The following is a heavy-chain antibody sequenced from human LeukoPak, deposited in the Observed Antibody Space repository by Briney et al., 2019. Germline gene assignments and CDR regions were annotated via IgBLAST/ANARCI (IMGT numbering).Heavy chain of an antibody. V-gene: IGHV1-2*02. Sequence: ASVKVSCKASGYTFTGYYMHWVRQAPGQGLEWMGWINLNSGGTNYAQKFQGRVTKTRDTSTSTAYMELRSLRSDDTAVYYCAREVGDAQLWLRNFDYWGQGTLVTVSS. D-gene: IGHD5-18*01. CDR2: INLNSGGT. CDR3: AREVGDAQLWLRNFDY. J-gene: IGHJ4*02. CDR1: GYTFTGYY.